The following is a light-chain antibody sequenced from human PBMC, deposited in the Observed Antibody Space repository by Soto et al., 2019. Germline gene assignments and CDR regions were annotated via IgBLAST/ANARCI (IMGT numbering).Light chain of an antibody. Sequence: QSALTQPASVSGSPGQSITISCTGTSSDVGGYNYVSWYQQHPGKAPKLMISEVSNRPSGVSNRFSGSKSGNTASLTISGLQAEDEADYYCSSYTSSSTLVFGGGTKVTLL. CDR3: SSYTSSSTLV. CDR2: EVS. V-gene: IGLV2-14*01. CDR1: SSDVGGYNY. J-gene: IGLJ2*01.